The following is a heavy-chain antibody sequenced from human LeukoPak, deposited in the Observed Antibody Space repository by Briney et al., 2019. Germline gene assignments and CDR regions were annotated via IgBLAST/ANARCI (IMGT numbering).Heavy chain of an antibody. V-gene: IGHV4-38-2*02. CDR1: GYSISSGYY. J-gene: IGHJ5*02. CDR3: AKRGITMVRGVIKWSGGGAPFDP. D-gene: IGHD3-10*01. Sequence: SETLSLTCTVSGYSISSGYYWGWIRQPPGKGLEWIGSLYHTGTTWYNPSLQSRVTISIDTSKNQFSLKLSSVTAADTAVYYCAKRGITMVRGVIKWSGGGAPFDPWGQGTLVTVSS. CDR2: LYHTGTT.